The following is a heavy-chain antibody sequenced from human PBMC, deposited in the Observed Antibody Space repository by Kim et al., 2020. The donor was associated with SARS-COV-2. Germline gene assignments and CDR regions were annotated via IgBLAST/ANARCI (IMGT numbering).Heavy chain of an antibody. CDR2: IRSRANSYAT. CDR3: TRVPGTTLAFWVSFD. CDR1: GLTFSGSA. Sequence: GGSLRLSCAASGLTFSGSAMHWVRQASGKGLEWVGRIRSRANSYATAYAASVKGRPTISRDDSTTTAYLQMNSLKTEDTAVYYCTRVPGTTLAFWVSFD. V-gene: IGHV3-73*01. D-gene: IGHD1-1*01. J-gene: IGHJ3*02.